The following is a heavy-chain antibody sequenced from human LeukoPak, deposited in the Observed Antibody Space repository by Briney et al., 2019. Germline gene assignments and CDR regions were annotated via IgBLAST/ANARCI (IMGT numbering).Heavy chain of an antibody. CDR3: ARVPPSSEYYYDSSGYYPYWYFDL. D-gene: IGHD3-22*01. J-gene: IGHJ2*01. V-gene: IGHV4-39*07. CDR2: LYYTGST. Sequence: PSETLSLTCTLSGGSISSTNYYWGWIRQPPGKGLEWIGNLYYTGSTNYNPSLKSRVTISVDTSKNQFSLKLSSVTAADTAVYYCARVPPSSEYYYDSSGYYPYWYFDLWGRGTLVTVSS. CDR1: GGSISSTNYY.